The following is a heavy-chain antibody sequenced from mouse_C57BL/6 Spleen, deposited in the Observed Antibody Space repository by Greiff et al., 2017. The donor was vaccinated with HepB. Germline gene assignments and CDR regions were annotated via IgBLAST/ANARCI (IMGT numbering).Heavy chain of an antibody. CDR3: AREGGGSSCGFAY. V-gene: IGHV1-50*01. D-gene: IGHD1-1*01. CDR2: IDPSDSYT. J-gene: IGHJ3*01. CDR1: GYTFTSYW. Sequence: VQLQQPGAELVKPGASVKLSCKASGYTFTSYWMQWVKQRPGQGLEWIGEIDPSDSYTNYNQKFKGKATLTVDTSSSTAYMQLSSLTSEDSAVYYCAREGGGSSCGFAYWGQGTLVTVSA.